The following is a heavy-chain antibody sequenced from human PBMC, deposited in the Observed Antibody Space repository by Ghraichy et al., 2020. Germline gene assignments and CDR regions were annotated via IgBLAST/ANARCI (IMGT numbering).Heavy chain of an antibody. CDR2: IYYSGST. CDR3: ARQYDFWSGYYRDRDTWFDP. D-gene: IGHD3-3*01. CDR1: GGSISSSSYY. J-gene: IGHJ5*02. Sequence: SETLSLTCTVSGGSISSSSYYWGWIRQPPGKGLEWIGSIYYSGSTYYNPSLKSRVTISVDTSKNQFSLKLSSVTAADTAVYYCARQYDFWSGYYRDRDTWFDPWGQGTLVTVSS. V-gene: IGHV4-39*01.